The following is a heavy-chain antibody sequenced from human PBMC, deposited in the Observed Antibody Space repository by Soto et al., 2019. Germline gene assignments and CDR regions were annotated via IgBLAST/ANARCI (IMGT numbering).Heavy chain of an antibody. Sequence: ASVKVCCEASGYTFTGYYIHWVRQAPGQRLEWMGYINPNSGGPNYAQKFQGRVTMTRDTSISTAYMELSRLRSDDTAVYFCARDYWSGDRYYYGMDVWGQGTTVTVSS. CDR2: INPNSGGP. CDR3: ARDYWSGDRYYYGMDV. J-gene: IGHJ6*02. D-gene: IGHD3-3*01. V-gene: IGHV1-2*02. CDR1: GYTFTGYY.